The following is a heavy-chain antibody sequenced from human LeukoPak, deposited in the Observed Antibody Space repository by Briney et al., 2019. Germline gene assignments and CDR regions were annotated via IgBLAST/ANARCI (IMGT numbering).Heavy chain of an antibody. J-gene: IGHJ4*02. V-gene: IGHV3-30*04. CDR1: GFTFSSYT. CDR2: ISYDGSNK. D-gene: IGHD3-9*01. Sequence: GGSLRPSCAASGFTFSSYTMHWVRQAPGKGLEWVAVISYDGSNKYYADSVKGRFTVSRDNSKNTLYLQMNSLRAEDTAVFYCARGGDYDILTGPFAYWGQGTLVTVSS. CDR3: ARGGDYDILTGPFAY.